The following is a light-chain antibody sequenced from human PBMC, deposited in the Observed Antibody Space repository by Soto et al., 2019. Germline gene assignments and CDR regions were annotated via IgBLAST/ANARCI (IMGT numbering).Light chain of an antibody. CDR1: QSVSSY. Sequence: EVVLTQSPATLSFSPGERATLSCRASQSVSSYLAWYQQKPGQAPRLLIYDASNRATGIPARFSGTGSGTDFTLTINNLEPEDFAVYYCQPYNNWPPWTFGQGTKADIK. V-gene: IGKV3-11*01. CDR2: DAS. J-gene: IGKJ1*01. CDR3: QPYNNWPPWT.